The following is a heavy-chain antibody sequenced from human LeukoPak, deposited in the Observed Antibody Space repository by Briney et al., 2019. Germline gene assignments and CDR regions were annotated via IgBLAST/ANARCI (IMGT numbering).Heavy chain of an antibody. J-gene: IGHJ5*01. Sequence: GGSLRLSCAASGFTFSSYAMHWVRQAPGKGLEWVAVISYDGNNKYYADSVKGRFTISRDNSKNTLYLQMNSLRAEDTAVYSCAKDGTGPRVPLPTFYDSAGFYGRLDSWGQGTLVTVSS. CDR3: AKDGTGPRVPLPTFYDSAGFYGRLDS. V-gene: IGHV3-30*18. D-gene: IGHD3-22*01. CDR2: ISYDGNNK. CDR1: GFTFSSYA.